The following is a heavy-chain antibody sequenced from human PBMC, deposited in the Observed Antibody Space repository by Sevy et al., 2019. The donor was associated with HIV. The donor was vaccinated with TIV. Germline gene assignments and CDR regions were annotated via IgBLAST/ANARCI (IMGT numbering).Heavy chain of an antibody. CDR2: INSDGSST. CDR3: ARVASRPVEGYYYYGMDV. V-gene: IGHV3-74*01. J-gene: IGHJ6*02. Sequence: GGSLRLSCAASGFTFSSYWMHWVRQAPGKGLVWVSRINSDGSSTSYADSVKGRFTISRDNAKNTLYLQMNSLRAEDTVVYYCARVASRPVEGYYYYGMDVWGQGTTVTVSS. CDR1: GFTFSSYW.